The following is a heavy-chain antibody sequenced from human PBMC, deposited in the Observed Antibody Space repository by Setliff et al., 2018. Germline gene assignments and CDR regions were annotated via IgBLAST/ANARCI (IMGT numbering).Heavy chain of an antibody. Sequence: SETLSLTCAVSSGSISYNNWWTWVRQPPGKGLKWIGEIYHTESTNYNPSLKSRVTISLDKSKNQFSLELSSVTAADTAVYYCARDDTYDFWGGHGHLDSWGQGILVTSPQ. CDR1: SGSISYNNW. CDR2: IYHTEST. V-gene: IGHV4-4*02. D-gene: IGHD3-3*01. CDR3: ARDDTYDFWGGHGHLDS. J-gene: IGHJ4*02.